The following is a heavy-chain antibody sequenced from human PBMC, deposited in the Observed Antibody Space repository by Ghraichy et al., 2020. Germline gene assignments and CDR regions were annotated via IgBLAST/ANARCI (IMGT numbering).Heavy chain of an antibody. Sequence: SVKVSCKASGGIFSSYAISWVRQAPGQGLEWMGGIIPIFGTANYAQKFQGRVTITADESTSTAYMELSSLRSEDTAVYYCASTYDFWSGYGGSRSYYYYMDVWGKGTTVTVSS. CDR3: ASTYDFWSGYGGSRSYYYYMDV. J-gene: IGHJ6*03. CDR1: GGIFSSYA. V-gene: IGHV1-69*13. CDR2: IIPIFGTA. D-gene: IGHD3-3*01.